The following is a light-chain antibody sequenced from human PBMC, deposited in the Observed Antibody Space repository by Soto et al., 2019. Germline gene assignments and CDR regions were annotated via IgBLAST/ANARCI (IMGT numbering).Light chain of an antibody. V-gene: IGLV2-23*02. CDR1: SSDVGGYNL. J-gene: IGLJ2*01. CDR2: EVS. Sequence: QSALTQPASVSGSPGQSITISCTGSSSDVGGYNLVSWYQHHPGKAPKLMIYEVSKRPSGVSDRFSGSKSGNTASLTISGLQAADEADYYCCSYAGSSTYVLFGGGTKLTVL. CDR3: CSYAGSSTYVL.